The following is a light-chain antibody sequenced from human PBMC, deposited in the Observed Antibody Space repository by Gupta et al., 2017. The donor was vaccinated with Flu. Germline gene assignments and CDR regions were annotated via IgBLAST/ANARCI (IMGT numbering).Light chain of an antibody. V-gene: IGKV1-39*01. CDR3: QHNYGTPLT. CDR2: GAS. Sequence: DIQMTQSPSSLSASVGDRVTITCRASQSTGDYLSWYQQRPGKAPKLLIYGASSLQSGVPSRFSGSGSGTDFTLTISNLLPEDFATYYCQHNYGTPLTFGGGTKVESK. CDR1: QSTGDY. J-gene: IGKJ4*01.